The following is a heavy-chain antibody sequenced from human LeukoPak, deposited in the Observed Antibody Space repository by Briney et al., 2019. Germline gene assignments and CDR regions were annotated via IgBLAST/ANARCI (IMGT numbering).Heavy chain of an antibody. CDR2: INHSGST. D-gene: IGHD5/OR15-5a*01. V-gene: IGHV4-34*01. CDR1: GGSFSGYY. CDR3: ARHGGSTTTYIDY. Sequence: SETLSLTCAVYGGSFSGYYWSWIRQPPGKWLEWIGEINHSGSTNYNPSLKSRVTISVDTSKNQFSLKLSSVTAADTAVYYCARHGGSTTTYIDYWGQGTQVTVSS. J-gene: IGHJ4*02.